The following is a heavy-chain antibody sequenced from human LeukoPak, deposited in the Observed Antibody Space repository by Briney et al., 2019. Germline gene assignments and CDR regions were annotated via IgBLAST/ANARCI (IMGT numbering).Heavy chain of an antibody. Sequence: PGGSLRLSCAASGFTFSSYSMIWVRQAPGKGLEWVSSISSSISYIYYADSVKGRFTISRDNAKNSLYLQMNSLRAEDTAVYYCARDLLNYGSGSMDVWGQGTTVTVSS. CDR1: GFTFSSYS. J-gene: IGHJ6*02. D-gene: IGHD3-10*01. CDR3: ARDLLNYGSGSMDV. V-gene: IGHV3-21*01. CDR2: ISSSISYI.